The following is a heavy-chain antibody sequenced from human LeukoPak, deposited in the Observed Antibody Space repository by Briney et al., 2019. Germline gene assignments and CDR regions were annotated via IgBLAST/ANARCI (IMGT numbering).Heavy chain of an antibody. D-gene: IGHD6-19*01. J-gene: IGHJ6*03. V-gene: IGHV1-18*01. Sequence: GASVKVSCKASGYSFISYGITWVRQAPGQGLEWMGWISAYNGNTNYAQKLQGRVTMTTDTSTSTAYMELRSLRSDDTAVYYCARDPGGPSYSSGWYGFGYYYYYMDVWGKGTTVTVSS. CDR3: ARDPGGPSYSSGWYGFGYYYYYMDV. CDR1: GYSFISYG. CDR2: ISAYNGNT.